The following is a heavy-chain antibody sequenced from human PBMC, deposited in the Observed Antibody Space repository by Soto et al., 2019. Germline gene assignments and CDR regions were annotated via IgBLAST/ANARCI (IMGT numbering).Heavy chain of an antibody. V-gene: IGHV1-69*01. CDR2: IIPIFGTA. CDR1: GGTFSSYA. J-gene: IGHJ6*02. CDR3: ARVMDYYDSSGYSPYYYYGMDV. D-gene: IGHD3-22*01. Sequence: KVSCKASGGTFSSYAISWVRQAPGQGLEWMGGIIPIFGTANYAQKFQGRVTITADESTSTAYMELSSLRSEDTAVYYCARVMDYYDSSGYSPYYYYGMDVWGQGTTVTVSS.